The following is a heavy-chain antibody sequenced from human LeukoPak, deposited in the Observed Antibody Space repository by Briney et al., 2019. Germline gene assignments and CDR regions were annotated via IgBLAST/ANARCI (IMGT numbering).Heavy chain of an antibody. CDR3: ARIYDYYDSSGYYYDGAFDI. J-gene: IGHJ3*02. V-gene: IGHV1-69*13. CDR2: IIPIFGTA. Sequence: SVTVSFTASGGTFSSYAISWVRQAPGQGLEWMGGIIPIFGTANYAQKFQGRVTITADESTSTAYMELSSLRSEDTAVYYCARIYDYYDSSGYYYDGAFDIWGQGTMVTVSS. D-gene: IGHD3-22*01. CDR1: GGTFSSYA.